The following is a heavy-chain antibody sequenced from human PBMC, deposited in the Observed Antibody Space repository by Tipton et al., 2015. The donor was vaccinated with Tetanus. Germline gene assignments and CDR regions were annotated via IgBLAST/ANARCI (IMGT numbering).Heavy chain of an antibody. D-gene: IGHD3-10*01. Sequence: SLRLSCTASGFPSTLSFSRYAMTWVRQAPGKGLEWVSAVSGAGGSKVYADSVKGRFTISRDNANNSLYLQMSSLRPEDTALYYCARAVRGRDVFDVWGQGTVVTVSS. J-gene: IGHJ3*01. CDR1: GFPSTLSFSRYA. CDR2: VSGAGGSK. V-gene: IGHV3-9*02. CDR3: ARAVRGRDVFDV.